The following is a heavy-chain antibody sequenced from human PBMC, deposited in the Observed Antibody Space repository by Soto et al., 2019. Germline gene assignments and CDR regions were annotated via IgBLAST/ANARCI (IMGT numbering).Heavy chain of an antibody. D-gene: IGHD1-26*01. CDR3: ARHRSSRIVGATTPDY. CDR1: GYSFTSYW. V-gene: IGHV5-51*01. CDR2: IYPGDSDT. Sequence: GESLKISCKGSGYSFTSYWIGWVRQMPGKGLEWMGIIYPGDSDTRYSPSFQGQVTISADKSISTAYLQWSSLKASDTAMYYCARHRSSRIVGATTPDYWGQGTLVTVSS. J-gene: IGHJ4*02.